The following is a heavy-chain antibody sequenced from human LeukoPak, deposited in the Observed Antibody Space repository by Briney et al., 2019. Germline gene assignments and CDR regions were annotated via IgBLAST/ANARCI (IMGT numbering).Heavy chain of an antibody. J-gene: IGHJ4*02. Sequence: SETLSLTCTVSGGSISDYYWGWIRQPPGKGLEWIGNIYYSGSTYYNPSLKSRVTISVDASRNQFSLKLSSVTAADTAVYYCARLGSYYNGFDYWGQGTLVTVSS. CDR3: ARLGSYYNGFDY. D-gene: IGHD3-10*01. CDR1: GGSISDYY. V-gene: IGHV4-39*01. CDR2: IYYSGST.